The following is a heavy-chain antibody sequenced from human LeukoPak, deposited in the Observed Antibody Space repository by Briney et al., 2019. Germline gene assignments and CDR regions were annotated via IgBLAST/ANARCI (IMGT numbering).Heavy chain of an antibody. CDR1: GFTFSSYG. CDR3: ARDLGVVMYYFDY. J-gene: IGHJ4*02. V-gene: IGHV3-33*01. CDR2: IWFDGSNK. D-gene: IGHD3-3*01. Sequence: GGSLRLSCAASGFTFSSYGMHWVRQAPGKGLEWVAVIWFDGSNKYYADSVKGRFAISRDDSKNTLYLQMNSLRAEDTAVYYCARDLGVVMYYFDYWGQGTLATVSS.